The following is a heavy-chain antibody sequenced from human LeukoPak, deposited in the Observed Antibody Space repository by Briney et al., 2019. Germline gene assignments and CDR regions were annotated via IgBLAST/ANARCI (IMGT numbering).Heavy chain of an antibody. CDR2: IWYDGSNK. CDR3: ARDGPEDYFEFGGGRIFDY. V-gene: IGHV3-33*08. J-gene: IGHJ4*02. Sequence: GGSLRLSCAASGFTFSSYAMNWVRQAPGKGLEGGAVIWYDGSNKYYADSVKGRFTISRDNSKNTLYLQINSLRAEVPAVYSCARDGPEDYFEFGGGRIFDYWGQGTLVTVSS. D-gene: IGHD3-16*01. CDR1: GFTFSSYA.